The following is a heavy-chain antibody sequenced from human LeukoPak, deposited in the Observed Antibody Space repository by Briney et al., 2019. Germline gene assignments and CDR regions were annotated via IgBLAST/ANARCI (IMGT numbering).Heavy chain of an antibody. V-gene: IGHV3-11*04. CDR2: IRSSSRTI. D-gene: IGHD3-10*01. CDR1: GFSFSDYY. Sequence: PGGSLRLSCAASGFSFSDYYMTWIRQAPGKGLEWVSYIRSSSRTIYYADSVKGRFTISRDNAKNLLYLQMNSLRAEDTAVYYCARDGSGRVPEMSAPDYWGQGTLVTVSS. J-gene: IGHJ4*02. CDR3: ARDGSGRVPEMSAPDY.